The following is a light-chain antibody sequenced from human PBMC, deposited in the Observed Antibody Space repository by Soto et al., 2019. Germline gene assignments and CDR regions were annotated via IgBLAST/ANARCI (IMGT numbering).Light chain of an antibody. CDR1: QSISSW. CDR3: QQYNSYRT. V-gene: IGKV1-5*01. J-gene: IGKJ1*01. CDR2: DAS. Sequence: DIQMTQSPSTLSAFVGDRVTITCRASQSISSWLAWYQQKPGKAPKLLIYDASSLESGVPSRFSGSGSGTEFTLTISSLQPDDFATYYCQQYNSYRTFGQGTKVDNK.